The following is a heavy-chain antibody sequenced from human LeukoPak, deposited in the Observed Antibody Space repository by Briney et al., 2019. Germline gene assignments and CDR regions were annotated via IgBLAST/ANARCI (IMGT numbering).Heavy chain of an antibody. V-gene: IGHV4-39*07. CDR2: IYYSGST. Sequence: PSETLSLTCTVSGGSISSSSYYWGWIRQPPGKGLEWIGSIYYSGSTYYNPSLKSRVTISVDTSKDQFSLKLSSVTAADTAVYYCARAYCSSTSCSLGFDPWGQGTLATVSS. CDR3: ARAYCSSTSCSLGFDP. CDR1: GGSISSSSYY. J-gene: IGHJ5*02. D-gene: IGHD2-2*01.